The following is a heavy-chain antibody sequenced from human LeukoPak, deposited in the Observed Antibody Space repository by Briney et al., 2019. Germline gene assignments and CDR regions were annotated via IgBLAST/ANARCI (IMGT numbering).Heavy chain of an antibody. D-gene: IGHD3-22*01. CDR3: ARDYYYDSSGFYPPSDY. J-gene: IGHJ4*02. Sequence: GGSLRLSCAASGFTFSSYAMHWARQAPGKGPEWVAVISYDGSNKYYADSVKGRFTISRDNSKNTLYLQMSSLRAEDTALYYCARDYYYDSSGFYPPSDYWGQGTLVAVSS. CDR2: ISYDGSNK. CDR1: GFTFSSYA. V-gene: IGHV3-30*04.